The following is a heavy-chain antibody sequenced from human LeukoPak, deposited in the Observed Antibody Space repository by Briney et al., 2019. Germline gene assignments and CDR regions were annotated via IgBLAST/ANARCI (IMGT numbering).Heavy chain of an antibody. CDR1: GYTFTRYG. D-gene: IGHD3-16*01. Sequence: PVKVSRKASGYTFTRYGISWVRQAPGQVLEWIGWINPNSGGTNYAQKFQGRVTMSRDTSISTAYMELRSLSSDDTAVYYCARGRQLHLGELFPFAEFFQPWGQGTLVTVFS. CDR2: INPNSGGT. V-gene: IGHV1-2*02. J-gene: IGHJ1*01. CDR3: ARGRQLHLGELFPFAEFFQP.